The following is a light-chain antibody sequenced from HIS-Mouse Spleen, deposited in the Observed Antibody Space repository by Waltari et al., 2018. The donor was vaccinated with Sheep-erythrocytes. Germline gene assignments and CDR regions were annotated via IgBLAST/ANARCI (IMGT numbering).Light chain of an antibody. V-gene: IGLV3-10*01. CDR2: EDS. CDR1: GFPKKY. J-gene: IGLJ2*01. Sequence: SYELTQPPSVSVSPGQTARITCSGAGFPKKYAYWYQQKSGQAPVLVIYEDSKRPSGIPERFSGSSSGTMATLTISGAQVEDEADYYCHSTDSSGNHGVFGGGTKLTVL. CDR3: HSTDSSGNHGV.